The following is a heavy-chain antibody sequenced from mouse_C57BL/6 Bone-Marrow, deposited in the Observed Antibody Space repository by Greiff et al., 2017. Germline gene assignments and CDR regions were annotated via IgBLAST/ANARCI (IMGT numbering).Heavy chain of an antibody. V-gene: IGHV1-69*01. CDR2: IDPSDSYT. D-gene: IGHD2-4*01. CDR1: GYTFTSYW. J-gene: IGHJ1*03. Sequence: QVQLQQPGAELVMPGASVKLSCKASGYTFTSYWMHWVKQRPGQGLEWIGEIDPSDSYTNYNQKFKGKSTLTVEKSSSTAYMQLSSLTSEDSAVYYCARNYDYDWYFDVWGTGTTVTVSS. CDR3: ARNYDYDWYFDV.